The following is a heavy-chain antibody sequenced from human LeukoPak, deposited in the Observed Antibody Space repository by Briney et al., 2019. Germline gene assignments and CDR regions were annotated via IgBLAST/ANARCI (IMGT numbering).Heavy chain of an antibody. CDR2: ISTYNGNA. CDR3: ARRVGYNFYYMDV. V-gene: IGHV1-18*04. Sequence: GASVKVSCKASGYIFTQYGISWVRQAPGQGLEWMAWISTYNGNANYAQNFQGRVTLTTDTSTSTAYMELRSLRFDDTAMYYCARRVGYNFYYMDVWGQGTKVIVSS. J-gene: IGHJ6*03. D-gene: IGHD5-24*01. CDR1: GYIFTQYG.